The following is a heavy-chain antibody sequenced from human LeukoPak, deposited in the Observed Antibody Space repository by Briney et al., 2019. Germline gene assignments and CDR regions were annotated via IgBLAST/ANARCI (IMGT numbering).Heavy chain of an antibody. CDR3: ASSSMATRDAFDI. CDR1: GYTFTSYG. J-gene: IGHJ3*02. V-gene: IGHV1-18*01. D-gene: IGHD5-24*01. Sequence: ASVKVSCKASGYTFTSYGISWVRQAPGQGLEWMGWISAYNGNTNYAQKLQGRVTMTTDTSTSTAYMELRSLRSDDTAVYSCASSSMATRDAFDIWGQGTMVTVSS. CDR2: ISAYNGNT.